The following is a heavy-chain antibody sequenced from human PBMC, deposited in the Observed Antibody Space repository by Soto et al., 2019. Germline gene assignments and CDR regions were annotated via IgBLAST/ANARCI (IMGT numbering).Heavy chain of an antibody. Sequence: QVQLVQSGAEVKKPGASVKVSCKASGYIFTAYSMHWVRQAPGQGLEWMGVVNPSGGSTNYAQKCQGSITMTRDTATSTVYMDLSYLTSEDTAVDYCAREENCSDGICYSEYFQRWGQGTLVTVSS. V-gene: IGHV1-46*01. CDR1: GYIFTAYS. CDR2: VNPSGGST. J-gene: IGHJ1*01. CDR3: AREENCSDGICYSEYFQR. D-gene: IGHD2-15*01.